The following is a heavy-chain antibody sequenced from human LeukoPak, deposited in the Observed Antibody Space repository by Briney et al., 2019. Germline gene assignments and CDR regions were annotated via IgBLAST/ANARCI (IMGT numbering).Heavy chain of an antibody. D-gene: IGHD5-24*01. V-gene: IGHV4-34*01. Sequence: SETLPLTCAVYGGSFSGYYWSWNRQPPGKGLEWIGEINHSGSTNYNPSLKSRVTISVDTSKNQFSLKLSSVTAADTAVYYCARGGPKRFKNWFDPWGQGTLVTVSS. J-gene: IGHJ5*02. CDR3: ARGGPKRFKNWFDP. CDR2: INHSGST. CDR1: GGSFSGYY.